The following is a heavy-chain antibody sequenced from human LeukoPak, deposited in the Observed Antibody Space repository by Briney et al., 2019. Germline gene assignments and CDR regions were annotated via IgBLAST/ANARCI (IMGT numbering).Heavy chain of an antibody. J-gene: IGHJ3*02. Sequence: GRSLRLSCAASGFTFSTYEMHWVRQAPGKGLEWVSSISSSSSYIYYADSVKGRFTISRDNAKNSLYLQMNSLRAEDTAVYYCARAGDVLRFLEWSPGAFDIWGQGTTVTVSS. CDR1: GFTFSTYE. CDR2: ISSSSSYI. CDR3: ARAGDVLRFLEWSPGAFDI. V-gene: IGHV3-21*01. D-gene: IGHD3-3*01.